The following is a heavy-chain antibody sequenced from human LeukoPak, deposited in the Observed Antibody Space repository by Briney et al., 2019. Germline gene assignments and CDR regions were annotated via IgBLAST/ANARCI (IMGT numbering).Heavy chain of an antibody. D-gene: IGHD3-10*01. CDR3: ARGHPRGNWFDP. CDR2: IYYSGST. J-gene: IGHJ5*02. CDR1: GGSLSSYY. Sequence: SETLSLTCTVSGGSLSSYYWSWVRQPPGKGLEGSGYIYYSGSTNYNPSLKSRVTISVDTSKHQFSLTLSSVTAADTAVYYCARGHPRGNWFDPWGQGTLVTVSS. V-gene: IGHV4-59*01.